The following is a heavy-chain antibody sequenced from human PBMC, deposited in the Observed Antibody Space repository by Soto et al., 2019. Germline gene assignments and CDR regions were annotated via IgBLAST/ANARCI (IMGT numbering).Heavy chain of an antibody. D-gene: IGHD2-8*02. Sequence: SSVKVSCKASGYTFTGYYMHWVRQAPGQGLEWLGWINPNSGGTNYAQKFQGSVTMTRDTSISTAYMELSRLRSDDTAVYYCACVLTFWSGMDVWGQGPTGTVSS. V-gene: IGHV1-2*02. CDR1: GYTFTGYY. CDR2: INPNSGGT. J-gene: IGHJ6*02. CDR3: ACVLTFWSGMDV.